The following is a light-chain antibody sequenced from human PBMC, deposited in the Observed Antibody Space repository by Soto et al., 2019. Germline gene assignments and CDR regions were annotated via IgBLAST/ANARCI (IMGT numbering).Light chain of an antibody. J-gene: IGKJ4*01. Sequence: DIQMTQSPSTLSASVGDRVTITCRASQSISSWLAWYQRKPGKAPKLLIYKASSLESGVPSRFSGSGSGTEFTLTISSPQPDDFATYYCQQYNSYPLTFGGGTKVEIK. V-gene: IGKV1-5*03. CDR2: KAS. CDR3: QQYNSYPLT. CDR1: QSISSW.